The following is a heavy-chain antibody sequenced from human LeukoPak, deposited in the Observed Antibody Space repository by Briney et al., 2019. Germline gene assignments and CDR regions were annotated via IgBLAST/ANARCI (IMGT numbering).Heavy chain of an antibody. CDR2: VSGSGDST. V-gene: IGHV3-23*01. Sequence: GGSLRLSCAASGFTFSTNAMSWVRRAPGKGLEWVSAVSGSGDSTYYADSVKGRFTISRANSKNTLYLQMNSLRAEDTAVYYCAKVMLGELLYWFDPWGQGTLVTVSS. D-gene: IGHD3-10*02. CDR1: GFTFSTNA. CDR3: AKVMLGELLYWFDP. J-gene: IGHJ5*02.